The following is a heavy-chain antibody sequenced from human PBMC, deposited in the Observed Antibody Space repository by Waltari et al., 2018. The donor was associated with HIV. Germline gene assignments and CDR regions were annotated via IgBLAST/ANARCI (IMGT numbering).Heavy chain of an antibody. CDR1: GGSFSGYY. V-gene: IGHV4-34*01. D-gene: IGHD3-22*01. Sequence: QVQLQQWGAGLLKPSETLSLTCAVYGGSFSGYYWIWIRQPPGKGLEWIGEINHSGSTNYNPSLKSRVTISVDTSKNQFSLKLSSVTAADTAVYYCARSTSIVVVIAYYFDYWGQGTLVTVSS. CDR3: ARSTSIVVVIAYYFDY. CDR2: INHSGST. J-gene: IGHJ4*02.